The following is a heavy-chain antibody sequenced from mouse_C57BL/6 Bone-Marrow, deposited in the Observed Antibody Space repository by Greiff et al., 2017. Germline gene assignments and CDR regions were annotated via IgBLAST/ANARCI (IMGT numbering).Heavy chain of an antibody. Sequence: QVQLQQSGAELVKPGASVKMSCKASGYTFTSYWITWVKQRPGQGLEWIGDIYPGSGSTNYNEKFKSKATLTVDTSSSTAYMQLSSLTSEDSAVYYCARSYYGSSYFDYWGQGTTLTVSS. V-gene: IGHV1-55*01. CDR3: ARSYYGSSYFDY. CDR2: IYPGSGST. D-gene: IGHD1-1*01. J-gene: IGHJ2*01. CDR1: GYTFTSYW.